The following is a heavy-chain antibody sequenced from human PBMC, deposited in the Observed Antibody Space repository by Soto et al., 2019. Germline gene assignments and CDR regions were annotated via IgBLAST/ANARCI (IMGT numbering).Heavy chain of an antibody. CDR2: IYPGDSDT. D-gene: IGHD6-13*01. Sequence: GESLKISCKGSGYSFTSYWIGWVRQMPGKGLEWMGIIYPGDSDTRYSPSFQGQVTISADKSISTAYLQWSSLKASDTAMYYCAQLAAAGSSSPDYFDYWGQGTLVTVSS. V-gene: IGHV5-51*01. J-gene: IGHJ4*02. CDR1: GYSFTSYW. CDR3: AQLAAAGSSSPDYFDY.